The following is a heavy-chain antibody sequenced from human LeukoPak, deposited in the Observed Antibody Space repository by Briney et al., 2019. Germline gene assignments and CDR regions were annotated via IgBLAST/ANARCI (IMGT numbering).Heavy chain of an antibody. CDR2: ISSSSSTI. CDR1: GFTFSSYS. CDR3: ARVRLRYFDWLPLCY. V-gene: IGHV3-48*04. J-gene: IGHJ4*02. Sequence: PGGSLRLSCAASGFTFSSYSMNWVRQAPGKGLEWVSYISSSSSTIYYAGSVKGRFTISRDNAKNSLYLQMNSLRAEDTAVYYCARVRLRYFDWLPLCYWGQGTLVTVSS. D-gene: IGHD3-9*01.